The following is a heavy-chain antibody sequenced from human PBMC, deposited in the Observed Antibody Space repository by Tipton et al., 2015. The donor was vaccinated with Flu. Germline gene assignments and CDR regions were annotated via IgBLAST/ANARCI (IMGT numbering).Heavy chain of an antibody. J-gene: IGHJ4*02. CDR1: GYNFSRYW. Sequence: QLVQSGAEVKKPGESLRISCKGSGYNFSRYWIGWLRQMPGKGLEWMGIIYPGDSDTRYSPSFQGQVTISADKSISGAYLQWSSLKASGTAMYYCARQGYDFWIGRDSYFGYWGQGTLVTVSS. CDR3: ARQGYDFWIGRDSYFGY. D-gene: IGHD3-3*01. V-gene: IGHV5-51*01. CDR2: IYPGDSDT.